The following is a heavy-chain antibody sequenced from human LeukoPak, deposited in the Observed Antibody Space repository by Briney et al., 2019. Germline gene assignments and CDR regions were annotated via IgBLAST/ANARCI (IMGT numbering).Heavy chain of an antibody. CDR1: GGSVNSYY. CDR3: ARWYCVSNTCYHMDV. CDR2: IYYTGST. J-gene: IGHJ6*03. V-gene: IGHV4-59*02. Sequence: PSETLSLTCTVSGGSVNSYYWSWIRQPPGEGLEWIGYIYYTGSTSYNPSLKSRVTMSVDTSKNQLSLKVSSVTAADTAVNYCARWYCVSNTCYHMDVWGKGTTVTVSS. D-gene: IGHD2-2*01.